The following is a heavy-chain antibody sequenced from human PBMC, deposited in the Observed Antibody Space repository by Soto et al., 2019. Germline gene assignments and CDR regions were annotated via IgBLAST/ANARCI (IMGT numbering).Heavy chain of an antibody. CDR2: ISTSIDAT. CDR3: AKDRTVAARNFDY. CDR1: GFAFSNHA. V-gene: IGHV3-23*01. D-gene: IGHD6-6*01. J-gene: IGHJ4*02. Sequence: PGGSLRLSCTASGFAFSNHAMGWVRQAPGKGLEWVSSISTSIDATYYADSVKGRFTISRDDSKNTLYLQMNSLRAEDSAVYYCAKDRTVAARNFDYWGQGTQVTVSS.